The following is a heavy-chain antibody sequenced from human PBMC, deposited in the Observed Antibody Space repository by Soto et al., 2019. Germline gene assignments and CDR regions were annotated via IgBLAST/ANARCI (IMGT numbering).Heavy chain of an antibody. Sequence: SQTLSLTCAISGDSDSSNSAAWNWIRQSPSRGLEWLGRTYYRSKWYNDYAVSVKSRITINPDTSKNQFSLQLNSVTPEDTAVYYCARGAAAAAPYYYYYGMDVWGQGTTVTVSS. V-gene: IGHV6-1*01. D-gene: IGHD6-13*01. CDR2: TYYRSKWYN. CDR3: ARGAAAAAPYYYYYGMDV. J-gene: IGHJ6*02. CDR1: GDSDSSNSAA.